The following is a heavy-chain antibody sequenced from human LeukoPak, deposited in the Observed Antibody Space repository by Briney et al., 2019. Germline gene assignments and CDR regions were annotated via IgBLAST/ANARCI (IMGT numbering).Heavy chain of an antibody. J-gene: IGHJ4*02. CDR3: ARDLSSVSGEPYDSSQN. Sequence: GGSLRLSCAASGFTFSSYAMSWVRQAPGKGLEWVSAISGSGGSTYYADSVKGRFTISRGNSKNTLYLQMNSLRAEDTAVYYCARDLSSVSGEPYDSSQNWGQGTLVTVSS. CDR1: GFTFSSYA. D-gene: IGHD3-22*01. CDR2: ISGSGGST. V-gene: IGHV3-23*01.